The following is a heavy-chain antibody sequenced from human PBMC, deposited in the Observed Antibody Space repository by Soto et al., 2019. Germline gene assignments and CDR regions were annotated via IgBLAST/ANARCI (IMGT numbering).Heavy chain of an antibody. CDR1: GGSISSSSYY. V-gene: IGHV4-39*07. J-gene: IGHJ4*02. CDR3: ARYHDSSGYFDY. Sequence: SETLSLTCTVSGGSISSSSYYWGWIRQPPGKGLEWIGSIYYSGSTYYNPSLKSRVTISVDTSKNQFSLKLSSVTAADTAVYYCARYHDSSGYFDYWGQGTLVTVSS. D-gene: IGHD3-22*01. CDR2: IYYSGST.